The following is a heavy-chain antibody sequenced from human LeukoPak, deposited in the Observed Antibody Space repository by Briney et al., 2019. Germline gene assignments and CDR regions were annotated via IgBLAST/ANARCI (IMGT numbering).Heavy chain of an antibody. CDR1: GGSLSSSSYY. V-gene: IGHV4-39*01. J-gene: IGHJ4*02. CDR3: ARLPTVTYYFDY. Sequence: SETLSLTCTVSGGSLSSSSYYWGWIRQPPGKGLEWIVSIYYSGSTYYNPSLKSRVTISVDTSKNQFSLKLSSVTAADTAVYYCARLPTVTYYFDYWGQGTLVTVSS. D-gene: IGHD4-17*01. CDR2: IYYSGST.